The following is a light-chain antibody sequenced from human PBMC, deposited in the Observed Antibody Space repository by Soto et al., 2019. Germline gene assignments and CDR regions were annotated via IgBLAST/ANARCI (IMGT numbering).Light chain of an antibody. CDR1: SSDVGAYNY. J-gene: IGLJ2*01. CDR3: SSYAGSINLI. CDR2: EVS. V-gene: IGLV2-8*01. Sequence: QSVLTQPPSASGSPGQSVTISCTGTSSDVGAYNYVSWYQQHPGKAPKLMIYEVSKRPSGVPDRFSGSKSGDTASLTVSGLQAEDEADYYCSSYAGSINLIFGGGTKVTVL.